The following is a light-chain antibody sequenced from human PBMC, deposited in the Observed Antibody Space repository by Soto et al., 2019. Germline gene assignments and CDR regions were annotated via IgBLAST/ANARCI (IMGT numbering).Light chain of an antibody. J-gene: IGKJ5*01. CDR3: QQYGSAIT. CDR1: QIVSSSY. CDR2: GAS. V-gene: IGKV3-20*01. Sequence: EIVLTQSPGTLSLSPGERATLSCRAIQIVSSSYLAWYQQKPGQAPRLLIYGASSRATGFPDRFSGSGSGTDFTLTISRLEPEDFAVYYCQQYGSAITFGQGARLEIK.